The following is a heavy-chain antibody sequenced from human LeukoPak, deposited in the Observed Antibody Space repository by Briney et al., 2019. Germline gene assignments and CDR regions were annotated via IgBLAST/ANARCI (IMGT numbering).Heavy chain of an antibody. CDR1: SYYITTGHY. D-gene: IGHD2-2*01. Sequence: PSETLSLTCTVSSYYITTGHYWGWIRQPPGKGLEWIANIHHGGSTYYNPSLKSRVTISVDTSKNQFSLKLSSVTAADTAVYYCARGSLVDIVVVPAAKDAFDIWGQGTMVTVSS. CDR3: ARGSLVDIVVVPAAKDAFDI. CDR2: IHHGGST. V-gene: IGHV4-38-2*02. J-gene: IGHJ3*02.